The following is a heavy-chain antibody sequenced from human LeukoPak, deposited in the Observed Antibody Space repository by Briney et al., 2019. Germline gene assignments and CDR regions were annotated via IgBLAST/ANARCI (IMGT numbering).Heavy chain of an antibody. V-gene: IGHV3-30*01. Sequence: PGGSLRLSCAASGFTFSTSAMHWVRQAPGKGLEWVAVISNDGSSKYYADSAKGRFTISRDDSKNTLYLQMNSLRAEDTAVYYCASVLSAGFWGQGTLVTVSS. CDR1: GFTFSTSA. CDR2: ISNDGSSK. CDR3: ASVLSAGF. J-gene: IGHJ4*02.